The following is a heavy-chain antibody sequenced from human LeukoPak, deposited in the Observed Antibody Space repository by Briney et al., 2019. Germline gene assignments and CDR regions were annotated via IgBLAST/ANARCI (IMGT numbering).Heavy chain of an antibody. CDR3: ARASKVCSSGGSCYYNWFDT. V-gene: IGHV6-1*01. CDR2: TYYRSKWYN. Sequence: SQTLSLACAISGDSVSSNSAALNWIRQSPSRGLEWLGRTYYRSKWYNDYAVSVKSRITINPDTSKNQFSLQLNSVTPEDTAVYYCARASKVCSSGGSCYYNWFDTWGQGTLVTVSS. D-gene: IGHD2-15*01. CDR1: GDSVSSNSAA. J-gene: IGHJ5*02.